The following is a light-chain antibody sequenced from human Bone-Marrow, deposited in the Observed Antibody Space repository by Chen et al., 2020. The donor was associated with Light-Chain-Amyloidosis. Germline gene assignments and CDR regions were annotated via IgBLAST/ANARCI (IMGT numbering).Light chain of an antibody. CDR1: QTISSNS. CDR2: GSS. Sequence: EIVLTQSPGTLSVSPGEGANLSCRASQTISSNSLTWYQQKFGQAPRLLIYGSSSRATGIPDRFTGSGSGTDFTLTINRLEPEDFAMYYCQQYGTSPLTFGGGTKVEIK. V-gene: IGKV3-20*01. CDR3: QQYGTSPLT. J-gene: IGKJ4*01.